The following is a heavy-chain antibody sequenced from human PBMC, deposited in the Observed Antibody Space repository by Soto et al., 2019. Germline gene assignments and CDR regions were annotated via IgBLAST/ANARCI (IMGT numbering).Heavy chain of an antibody. J-gene: IGHJ4*02. V-gene: IGHV3-30-3*01. CDR3: ASEGRWLQRSSYFDY. Sequence: GGSLRLSCAASGFTFSSYAMHWVRQAPGKGLEWVAVISYDGSNKYYADSVKGRFTISRDNSKNTLYLQMNSLRAEDTAVYYCASEGRWLQRSSYFDYWGQGTLVTVSS. CDR1: GFTFSSYA. CDR2: ISYDGSNK. D-gene: IGHD5-12*01.